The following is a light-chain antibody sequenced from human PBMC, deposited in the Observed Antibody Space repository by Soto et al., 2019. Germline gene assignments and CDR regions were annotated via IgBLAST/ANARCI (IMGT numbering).Light chain of an antibody. CDR2: DAS. Sequence: DIQMTQSTSTLSASVGDRFTITCRASQSISSWLAWYQQKPGKAPKVLIFDASILESGVPSRFSGSGSGTDFTLTISRLEPEDFAVFYCQQYGNTPWTFGQGTKVDIK. CDR1: QSISSW. V-gene: IGKV1-5*01. J-gene: IGKJ1*01. CDR3: QQYGNTPWT.